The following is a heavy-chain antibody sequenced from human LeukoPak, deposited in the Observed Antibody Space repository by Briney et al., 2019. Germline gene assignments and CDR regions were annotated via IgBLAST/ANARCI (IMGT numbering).Heavy chain of an antibody. D-gene: IGHD4-17*01. J-gene: IGHJ4*02. Sequence: GGSLRLSCTASGLTFGDYAMSWVRQAPGKGLEWVGFIRSKAYGGTTEYAASVKGRFTISRDDSKSIAYLQMNSLKTEDTAVYYCTRGPLYGDYRFDYWGQGTLVTVSS. CDR3: TRGPLYGDYRFDY. V-gene: IGHV3-49*04. CDR1: GLTFGDYA. CDR2: IRSKAYGGTT.